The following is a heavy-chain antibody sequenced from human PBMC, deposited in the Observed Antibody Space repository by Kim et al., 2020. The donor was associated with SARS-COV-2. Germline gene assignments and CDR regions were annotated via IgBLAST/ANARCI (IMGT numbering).Heavy chain of an antibody. CDR1: GFTFSSYG. CDR2: IWYDGSNK. D-gene: IGHD2-8*01. CDR3: ARGEMYAFDY. V-gene: IGHV3-33*01. Sequence: GGSLRLSCAASGFTFSSYGMHWVRQAPGKGLEWVAIIWYDGSNKYYADSVKGRFTISRDNSKNTLYLQMNNLRAGDTAMYYCARGEMYAFDYWGQGTLVTVSS. J-gene: IGHJ4*02.